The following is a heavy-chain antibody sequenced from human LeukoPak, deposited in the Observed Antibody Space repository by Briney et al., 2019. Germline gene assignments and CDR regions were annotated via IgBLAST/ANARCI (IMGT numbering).Heavy chain of an antibody. J-gene: IGHJ3*02. CDR2: INPNSGGT. CDR1: GYTFTGYY. V-gene: IGHV1-2*02. Sequence: VASVKVSCKTSGYTFTGYYMHWGRQAPGQGLEWMGWINPNSGGTNYAQKFQGRVTMTRDTSISTAYMELSRLRSDDTAVYYCARERSPGSYYPDAFDIWGQGTMVTVSS. CDR3: ARERSPGSYYPDAFDI. D-gene: IGHD3-10*01.